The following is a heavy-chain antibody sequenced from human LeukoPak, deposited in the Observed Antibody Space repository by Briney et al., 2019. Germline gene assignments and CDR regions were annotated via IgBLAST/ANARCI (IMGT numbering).Heavy chain of an antibody. V-gene: IGHV3-20*04. D-gene: IGHD2-2*01. Sequence: GGSLRLSCAASGFTFDDYGMSWVRQAPGKGLEWVSSINWNGGSTGYADSVKGRFTISRDNAKNSLYLQMNSLRAEDTALYYCARDFKAIVVVPADPPDAFDIWGQGTMVTVSS. CDR3: ARDFKAIVVVPADPPDAFDI. J-gene: IGHJ3*02. CDR2: INWNGGST. CDR1: GFTFDDYG.